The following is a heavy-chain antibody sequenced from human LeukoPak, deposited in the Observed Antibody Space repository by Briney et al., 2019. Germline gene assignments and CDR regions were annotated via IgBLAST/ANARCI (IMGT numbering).Heavy chain of an antibody. V-gene: IGHV3-66*02. Sequence: GGSLRLSCAASGFTVSSNYMSWVRQAPGKGLEWFSVIYSGGSTYYADSVKGRFTISRDNSKNTLYLQMNSLRAEDTAVYYCASRLGATGHYFDYWGQGTLVTVSS. CDR3: ASRLGATGHYFDY. CDR1: GFTVSSNY. CDR2: IYSGGST. J-gene: IGHJ4*02. D-gene: IGHD1-26*01.